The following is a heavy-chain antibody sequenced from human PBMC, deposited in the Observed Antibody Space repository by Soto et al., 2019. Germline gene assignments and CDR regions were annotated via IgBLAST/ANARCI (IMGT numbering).Heavy chain of an antibody. D-gene: IGHD6-13*01. Sequence: PSVPLYLPGPVSGCAIRTSRYYWGWIRQPPGKRLEWIGSIYYSGTTYYNPSLKSRVTISVDTSKNQFSLKVSSVTAADTAVYYCARHNLQQLVRCGFDPWCQGTRVT. CDR2: IYYSGTT. CDR1: GCAIRTSRYY. V-gene: IGHV4-39*01. CDR3: ARHNLQQLVRCGFDP. J-gene: IGHJ5*02.